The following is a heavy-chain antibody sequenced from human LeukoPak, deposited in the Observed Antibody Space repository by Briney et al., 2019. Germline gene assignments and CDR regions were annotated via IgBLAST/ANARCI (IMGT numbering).Heavy chain of an antibody. CDR3: ARGGSTSSHFDY. CDR1: GFTFSSYS. J-gene: IGHJ4*02. Sequence: GGSLRLSCAASGFTFSSYSMNWVRQAPGKGLEWVSSISSSSSYIYYADSVKGRFTISRDNAKNSLYLQMNSLRAEDTAVYYCARGGSTSSHFDYWGQGTLATVSS. CDR2: ISSSSSYI. V-gene: IGHV3-21*01. D-gene: IGHD2-2*01.